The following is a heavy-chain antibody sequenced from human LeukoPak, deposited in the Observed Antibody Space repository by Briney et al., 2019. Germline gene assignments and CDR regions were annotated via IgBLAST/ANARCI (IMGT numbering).Heavy chain of an antibody. Sequence: SETLSLTCTVSGGSISSGSYYWSWIRQPAGRGLEWIGRIYTSGSTNYNPSLKSRVTMSVDTSKNQFSLKLSSVTAADTAVYYCARDFWSGYYAWFDPWGQGTLVTVSS. CDR2: IYTSGST. V-gene: IGHV4-61*02. CDR1: GGSISSGSYY. D-gene: IGHD3-3*01. J-gene: IGHJ5*02. CDR3: ARDFWSGYYAWFDP.